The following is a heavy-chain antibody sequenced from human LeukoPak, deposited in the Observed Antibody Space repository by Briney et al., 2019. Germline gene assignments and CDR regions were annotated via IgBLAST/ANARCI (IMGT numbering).Heavy chain of an antibody. CDR1: GFTSSSYA. CDR2: ISGSGGST. J-gene: IGHJ5*02. D-gene: IGHD5-18*01. V-gene: IGHV3-23*01. Sequence: GGSLRLSCAASGFTSSSYAMSWVRQAPGKGLEWVSAISGSGGSTYYADSVKGRFTISRDNSKNTLYLQMNSLRAEDTAVYYCAKGGGIQPGNNWFDPWGQGTLVTVSS. CDR3: AKGGGIQPGNNWFDP.